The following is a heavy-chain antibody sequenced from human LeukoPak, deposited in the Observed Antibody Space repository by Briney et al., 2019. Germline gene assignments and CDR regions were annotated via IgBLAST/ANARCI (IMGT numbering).Heavy chain of an antibody. Sequence: GESLKISCKGSGYIFTSHWIGRVRQLPGEGLEWMGITYPGDSDTRYSPSFQGQVTISADKSISTAYLQWSSLKASDTAMYYCARQGPPYSTSPNYFDYWGQGTLVTVSS. CDR2: TYPGDSDT. CDR1: GYIFTSHW. J-gene: IGHJ4*02. CDR3: ARQGPPYSTSPNYFDY. V-gene: IGHV5-51*01. D-gene: IGHD6-6*01.